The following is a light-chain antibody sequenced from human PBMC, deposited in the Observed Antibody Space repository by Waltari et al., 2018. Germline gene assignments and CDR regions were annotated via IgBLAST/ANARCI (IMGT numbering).Light chain of an antibody. CDR3: CSYAGSGIVI. CDR2: EVT. Sequence: QSALTQPASVSGSPGQSPTISCTGTSSDVGMYNLVSWYQQHPGKVPKVMIYEVTKRPSGVSNRFSGSKSGNTASLTISGLQAEDEADYYCCSYAGSGIVIFGGGTKLTVL. V-gene: IGLV2-23*02. J-gene: IGLJ2*01. CDR1: SSDVGMYNL.